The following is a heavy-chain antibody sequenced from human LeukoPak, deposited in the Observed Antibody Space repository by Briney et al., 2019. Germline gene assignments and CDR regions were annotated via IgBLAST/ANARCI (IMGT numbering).Heavy chain of an antibody. CDR3: ARDGGCYYDGSGYYTYDFVF. D-gene: IGHD3-22*01. CDR2: IIPIFGTA. Sequence: GSSVKVSCKASGGTFSSYAISWVRQAPGQGLEWMGRIIPIFGTANYAQKFQGRVTITTDESTSTAYMELSSLRSEDTDVYYCARDGGCYYDGSGYYTYDFVFWGQGTLVTVSS. V-gene: IGHV1-69*05. J-gene: IGHJ4*02. CDR1: GGTFSSYA.